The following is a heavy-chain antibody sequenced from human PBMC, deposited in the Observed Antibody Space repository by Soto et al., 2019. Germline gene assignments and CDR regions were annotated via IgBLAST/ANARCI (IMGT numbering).Heavy chain of an antibody. CDR1: GFTFNSYW. CDR3: ATVATHSYNWIDP. J-gene: IGHJ5*02. CDR2: INADGSTT. Sequence: EVQLVESGGGLVQPGGSLRLSCAASGFTFNSYWMHWVRQAPGKELVWVSRINADGSTTTYADSVKGRFTISRDNAKNTLYLQMNSLRAEDTAVYFCATVATHSYNWIDPWGQGTLVTISS. D-gene: IGHD3-3*02. V-gene: IGHV3-74*01.